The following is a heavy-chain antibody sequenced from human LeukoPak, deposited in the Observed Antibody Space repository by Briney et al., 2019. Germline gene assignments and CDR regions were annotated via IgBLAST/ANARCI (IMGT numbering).Heavy chain of an antibody. D-gene: IGHD3-10*01. J-gene: IGHJ6*04. Sequence: GGSLRLSCAASGFTFSSYSMNWVRQAPGKGLEWVSSISSSSSYIYYADSVKGRFTISRDNAKNSLYLRMNSLRAEDTAVYYCARVITMVRGVPYYYGMDVWGKGPTVTVSS. V-gene: IGHV3-21*01. CDR2: ISSSSSYI. CDR1: GFTFSSYS. CDR3: ARVITMVRGVPYYYGMDV.